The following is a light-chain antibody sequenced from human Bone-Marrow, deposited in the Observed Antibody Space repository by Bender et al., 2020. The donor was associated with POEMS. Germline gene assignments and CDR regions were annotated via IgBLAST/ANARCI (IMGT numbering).Light chain of an antibody. CDR1: KLGDKF. Sequence: SYELTQPPSVSVSPGQTASITCSGDKLGDKFVFWYQQKPGQSPVLLIYQNSRRPSGIPSRFSGSISGNTATLTISGTQSIDEADYYCQAWDRSTVVFGGGTKLTVL. V-gene: IGLV3-1*01. CDR3: QAWDRSTVV. J-gene: IGLJ2*01. CDR2: QNS.